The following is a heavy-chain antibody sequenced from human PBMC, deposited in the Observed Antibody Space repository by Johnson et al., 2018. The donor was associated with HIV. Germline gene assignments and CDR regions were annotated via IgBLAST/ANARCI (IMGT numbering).Heavy chain of an antibody. CDR3: ARLEELLRAFDS. CDR1: GFTFSSYA. D-gene: IGHD1-26*01. V-gene: IGHV3-30-3*01. Sequence: QVQLVESGGGVVQPGRSLRLSCAASGFTFSSYAMHWVRQAPGKGLEWVAVISYDGSNKYYADSVKGRFTISRDNSKNTLYLQMNSLRAEDTAVYYCARLEELLRAFDSWGQGTMVTVSS. J-gene: IGHJ3*02. CDR2: ISYDGSNK.